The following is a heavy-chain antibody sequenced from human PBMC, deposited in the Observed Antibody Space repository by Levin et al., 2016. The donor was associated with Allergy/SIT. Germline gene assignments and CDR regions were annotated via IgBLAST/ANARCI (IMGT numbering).Heavy chain of an antibody. CDR2: INPNSGGT. CDR1: GYTFTSYY. Sequence: ASVKVSCKASGYTFTSYYMHWVRQAPGQGLEWMGWINPNSGGTNYAQKFQGRVTMTRDTSISTAYMELSRLRSDDTAVYYCARVTRRYYYYGMDVWGQGTTVTVSS. V-gene: IGHV1-2*02. CDR3: ARVTRRYYYYGMDV. J-gene: IGHJ6*02. D-gene: IGHD4-11*01.